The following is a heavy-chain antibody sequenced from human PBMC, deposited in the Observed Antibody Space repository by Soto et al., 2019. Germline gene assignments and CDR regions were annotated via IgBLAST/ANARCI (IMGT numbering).Heavy chain of an antibody. J-gene: IGHJ6*03. V-gene: IGHV4-61*08. CDR3: AKTAYGDYGYYYYYMDV. CDR1: GGSMSSGGYY. CDR2: IYYSGST. Sequence: PSETLSLTCTVSGGSMSSGGYYWSWIRQHPGKGLEWIGYIYYSGSTNYNPSLKSRVTISVDTSKNQFSLKLSSVTAADTAVYYCAKTAYGDYGYYYYYMDVWGKGTTVTVSS. D-gene: IGHD4-17*01.